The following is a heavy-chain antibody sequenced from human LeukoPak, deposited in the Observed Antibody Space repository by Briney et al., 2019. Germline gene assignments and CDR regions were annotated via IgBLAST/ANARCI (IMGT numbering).Heavy chain of an antibody. CDR3: ARHDDIVVVPAATVAFDY. J-gene: IGHJ4*02. CDR1: GGSISSSSYY. V-gene: IGHV4-39*01. CDR2: IYYSGST. D-gene: IGHD2-2*01. Sequence: SETLSLTCTVSGGSISSSSYYWGWIRQPPGKGLEWIGSIYYSGSTYYNPSLKSRVTISVDTSKNQFSRKLSSVTAADTAVYYCARHDDIVVVPAATVAFDYWGQGTLVTVSS.